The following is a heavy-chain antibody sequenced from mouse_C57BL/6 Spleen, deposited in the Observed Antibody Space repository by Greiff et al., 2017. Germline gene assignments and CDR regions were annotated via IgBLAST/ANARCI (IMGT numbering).Heavy chain of an antibody. CDR3: ARYSSRGAMDY. J-gene: IGHJ4*01. Sequence: QVQLQQSGAELVRPGTSVKVSCKASGYAFTNYLIEWVKQRPGQGLEWIGVINPGSGGTNYNEKFKGKATLTADKSSSTAYMQLSSLTSEDSAVYFCARYSSRGAMDYWGQGTSVTVSS. V-gene: IGHV1-54*01. D-gene: IGHD3-1*01. CDR1: GYAFTNYL. CDR2: INPGSGGT.